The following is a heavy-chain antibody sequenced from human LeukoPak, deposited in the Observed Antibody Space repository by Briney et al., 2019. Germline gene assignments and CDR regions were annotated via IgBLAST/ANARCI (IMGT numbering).Heavy chain of an antibody. D-gene: IGHD6-19*01. V-gene: IGHV4-59*08. Sequence: SETLSLTCTVSGGSISSYYWSWIRQPPGQGLEWIAYIYYSGSTNYSPSLKSRVTISVDTSKNQFSLKLSSVTAADTAVYYCAGGSVAGTGYWGQGTLVTVSS. CDR2: IYYSGST. CDR1: GGSISSYY. J-gene: IGHJ4*02. CDR3: AGGSVAGTGY.